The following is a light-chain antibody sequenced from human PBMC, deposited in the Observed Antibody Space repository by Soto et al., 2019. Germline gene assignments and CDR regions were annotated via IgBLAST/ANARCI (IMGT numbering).Light chain of an antibody. CDR2: AAS. J-gene: IGKJ1*01. Sequence: DIQMTQSPSSLSASVGDRVTITCRASQGISNYLAWYQQKPGKVPHLLIYAASTLQSGVPSRFSGSDSGTDFTLTISSLQPEDVATYYCQECNTAPTWTFGQETNVEV. CDR1: QGISNY. V-gene: IGKV1-27*01. CDR3: QECNTAPTWT.